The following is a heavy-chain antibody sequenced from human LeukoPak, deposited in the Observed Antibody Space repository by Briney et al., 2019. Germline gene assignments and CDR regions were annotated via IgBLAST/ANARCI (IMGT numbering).Heavy chain of an antibody. V-gene: IGHV3-21*01. D-gene: IGHD3-3*01. CDR1: GFTFSSYS. Sequence: GGSLRLSCAASGFTFSSYSMNWVRQAPGRGLEWVSSISSSSSYIYYADSVKGRFTISRDNAKNSLYLQMNSLRAEDTAVYYCASAGGIYDPFDYWGQGTLVTVSS. CDR3: ASAGGIYDPFDY. J-gene: IGHJ4*02. CDR2: ISSSSSYI.